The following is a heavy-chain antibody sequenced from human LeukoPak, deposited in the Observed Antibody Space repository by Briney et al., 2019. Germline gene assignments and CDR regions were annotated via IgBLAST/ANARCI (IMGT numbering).Heavy chain of an antibody. CDR2: ISGSGGSA. CDR3: AKPYYGSGSYYGFNYYAFDY. D-gene: IGHD3-10*01. J-gene: IGHJ4*02. V-gene: IGHV3-23*01. Sequence: TGGSLRLSCAASGFTFSSYAMSWVRQAPGKGLEWVSIISGSGGSANHADSVKGRFTISRDNSKNTLYLQMNSLRAEDTAVYYCAKPYYGSGSYYGFNYYAFDYWGQGTLVTVSS. CDR1: GFTFSSYA.